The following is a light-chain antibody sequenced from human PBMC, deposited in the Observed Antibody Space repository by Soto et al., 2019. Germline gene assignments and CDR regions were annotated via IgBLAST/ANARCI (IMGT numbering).Light chain of an antibody. V-gene: IGKV3-20*01. J-gene: IGKJ2*01. Sequence: EIVLTQSPGTLSLSPGEGATLSCRASQSVSSSYLAWYQLKPGQAPRLLIYGASIRATGIPDRFSGSGSETDFTLTFSRLEPEDFAVYYCQQYGRSPPYTFGQGTSVEIK. CDR3: QQYGRSPPYT. CDR1: QSVSSSY. CDR2: GAS.